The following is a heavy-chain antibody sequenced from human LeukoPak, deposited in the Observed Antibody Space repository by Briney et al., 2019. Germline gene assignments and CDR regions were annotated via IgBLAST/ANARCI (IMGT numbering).Heavy chain of an antibody. J-gene: IGHJ3*02. CDR1: GFTFSSYS. CDR3: ARDFNYDFWSGPKYGDAFDI. D-gene: IGHD3-3*01. Sequence: PGGSLRLSCAASGFTFSSYSMNWVRQAPGKGLEWVSSISSSSSYIYYADSVKGRFTISRDNAKNSLYLQMNSLRAEDTAVYYCARDFNYDFWSGPKYGDAFDIWGQGTMVTVSS. CDR2: ISSSSSYI. V-gene: IGHV3-21*01.